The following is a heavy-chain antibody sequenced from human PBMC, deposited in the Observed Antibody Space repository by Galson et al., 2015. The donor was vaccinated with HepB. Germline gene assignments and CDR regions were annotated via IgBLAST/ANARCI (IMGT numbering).Heavy chain of an antibody. Sequence: ETLSLTCTVPGGSISSSSYYWGWIRQPPGKGLAWIGSIYYSGSTYYNPSLKSRVTISVDTSKNHFSLKLSSVTAADAAVYYCARHGSGVHIAAAEVNWFDPWGQGTLVTVSS. J-gene: IGHJ5*02. V-gene: IGHV4-39*01. CDR3: ARHGSGVHIAAAEVNWFDP. D-gene: IGHD6-13*01. CDR2: IYYSGST. CDR1: GGSISSSSYY.